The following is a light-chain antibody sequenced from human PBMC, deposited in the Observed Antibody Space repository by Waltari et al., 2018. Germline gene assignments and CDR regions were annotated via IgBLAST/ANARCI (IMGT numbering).Light chain of an antibody. J-gene: IGLJ2*01. CDR1: SSDVGGYDY. Sequence: QSALTQPRSVSGSPGQSVTISCTGTSSDVGGYDYVSWYRHHPGKAPQVMIYEVTKRPSGVPDRFSGSRSGNTASLTISGLHADDEATYYCCSYAGTYTYVLFGGGTKLTVL. CDR3: CSYAGTYTYVL. V-gene: IGLV2-11*01. CDR2: EVT.